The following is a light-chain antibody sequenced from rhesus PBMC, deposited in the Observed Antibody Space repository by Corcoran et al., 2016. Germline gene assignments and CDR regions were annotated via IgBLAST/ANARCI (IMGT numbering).Light chain of an antibody. CDR2: GAA. CDR1: QRVRRN. J-gene: IGKJ2*01. V-gene: IGKV3S9*01. CDR3: QQYNNWNS. Sequence: EIVMTQSPATLSLSPGERATLSCRASQRVRRNVAWYQQKTEQAPRLLIYGAASRATASPDRFSGSGSGTDFTLIISSLEPEDVGVYYCQQYNNWNSFGQGTKVEIK.